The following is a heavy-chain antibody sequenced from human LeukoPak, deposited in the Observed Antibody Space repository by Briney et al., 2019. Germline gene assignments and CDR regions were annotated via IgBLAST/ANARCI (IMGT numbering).Heavy chain of an antibody. CDR2: INTNTGNP. Sequence: ASVKVSCQASGYTFTSYAMNWVRQAPGQGLEWMGWINTNTGNPTYAQGFTGRFVFSLDTSVSTAYLQISSLKAEDTAVYYCARAHRRSYYDSSGYSDYWGQGTLVTVSS. CDR3: ARAHRRSYYDSSGYSDY. V-gene: IGHV7-4-1*02. D-gene: IGHD3-22*01. J-gene: IGHJ4*02. CDR1: GYTFTSYA.